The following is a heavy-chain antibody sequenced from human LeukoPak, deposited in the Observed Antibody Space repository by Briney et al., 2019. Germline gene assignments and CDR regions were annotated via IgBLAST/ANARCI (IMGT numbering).Heavy chain of an antibody. V-gene: IGHV3-7*01. Sequence: GGSLGLSCAASGFNFNTKWMTWVRQAPGKGLEWVANINQDGSEKYYLDSVKGRFAISRDNAKSSLYLEMSYLTAEDTAVYSCADPPSDFWGRGTLVAVSS. CDR3: ADPPSDF. CDR2: INQDGSEK. J-gene: IGHJ4*02. CDR1: GFNFNTKW.